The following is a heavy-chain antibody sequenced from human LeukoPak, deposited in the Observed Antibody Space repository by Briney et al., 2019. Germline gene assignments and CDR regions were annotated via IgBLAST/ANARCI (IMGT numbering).Heavy chain of an antibody. J-gene: IGHJ4*02. Sequence: GRSLRLSCAASGFTFSHYSMHWVRQAPGKGLEGVAVISYDGTYKYYADSVKGRFTISRDNSKNTLYLQMNSLRAEDTAVYYCAKSGQNYYGSVWGQGTQVTVSS. CDR3: AKSGQNYYGSV. D-gene: IGHD3-10*01. CDR2: ISYDGTYK. V-gene: IGHV3-30*04. CDR1: GFTFSHYS.